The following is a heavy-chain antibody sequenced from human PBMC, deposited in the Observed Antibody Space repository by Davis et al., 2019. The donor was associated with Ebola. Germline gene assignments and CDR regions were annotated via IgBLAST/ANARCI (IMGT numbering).Heavy chain of an antibody. Sequence: PSETLSLTCAVYGGSFSGDYWSWIRQTPGKGLEWIGEINHSGSANYNPSLKSRFTISVDTSKNQFSLKLSSVTAADMAVYYCARRSDFWSPIDYWGQGTLVTVSS. CDR2: INHSGSA. J-gene: IGHJ4*02. CDR1: GGSFSGDY. CDR3: ARRSDFWSPIDY. V-gene: IGHV4-34*01. D-gene: IGHD3-3*01.